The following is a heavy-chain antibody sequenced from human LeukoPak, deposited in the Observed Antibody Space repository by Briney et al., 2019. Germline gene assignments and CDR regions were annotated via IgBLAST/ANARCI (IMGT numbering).Heavy chain of an antibody. CDR2: IRYDGSNK. J-gene: IGHJ6*03. Sequence: GGSLRLSCAVSGFTFSSYGMHWVRQAPGKGLEWVTFIRYDGSNKYYVDSVKGRLTISRDNSKNTLYLQMNSLRAEDTAVYYCAKGDYSNNYYYMDVWGKGTTVTVSS. CDR1: GFTFSSYG. V-gene: IGHV3-30*02. D-gene: IGHD4-11*01. CDR3: AKGDYSNNYYYMDV.